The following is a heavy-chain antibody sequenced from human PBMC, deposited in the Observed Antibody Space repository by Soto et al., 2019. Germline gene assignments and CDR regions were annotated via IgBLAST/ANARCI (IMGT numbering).Heavy chain of an antibody. CDR1: GGTFSSYA. J-gene: IGHJ6*02. V-gene: IGHV1-69*01. CDR2: IIPIFGTA. D-gene: IGHD2-15*01. Sequence: QVQLVQSGAEVKKPGSSVKVSCKAPGGTFSSYAISWVRQAPGQGLEWMGGIIPIFGTAKYAQKFQGRVTITADESTSTGYMEVSSLRSEDTAEYYCARSQGGSSSLDIYYYYYYGMDVWGQGTTVTVSS. CDR3: ARSQGGSSSLDIYYYYYYGMDV.